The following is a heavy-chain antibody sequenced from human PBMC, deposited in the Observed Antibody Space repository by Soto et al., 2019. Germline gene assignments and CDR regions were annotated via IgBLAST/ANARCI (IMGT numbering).Heavy chain of an antibody. J-gene: IGHJ4*02. CDR3: ARARLSLFSIAARPLYY. Sequence: QVQLVQSGAEVKKPGASVKVSCKASGYTFTSYGISWVRQAPGQGLEWMGWISAYNGNTNYAQKLQGRVTMTTDTSTSTAYMELMSLRSDATAVYYCARARLSLFSIAARPLYYWGQGTLVTVSA. V-gene: IGHV1-18*01. D-gene: IGHD6-6*01. CDR1: GYTFTSYG. CDR2: ISAYNGNT.